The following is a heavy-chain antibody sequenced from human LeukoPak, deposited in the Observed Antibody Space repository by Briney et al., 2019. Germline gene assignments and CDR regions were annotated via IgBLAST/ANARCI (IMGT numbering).Heavy chain of an antibody. J-gene: IGHJ5*02. V-gene: IGHV1-2*02. CDR1: GYTFTGYY. D-gene: IGHD2-2*02. Sequence: ASVTVSCTASGYTFTGYYMHWVRPAPGQGLEWMGWINPNSGGTNYAQKFQGRVTMTRDTSISTAYMELSRLRSDDTAVYYCARDIYCSSTSCYTSFDPWGQGTLVTVSS. CDR3: ARDIYCSSTSCYTSFDP. CDR2: INPNSGGT.